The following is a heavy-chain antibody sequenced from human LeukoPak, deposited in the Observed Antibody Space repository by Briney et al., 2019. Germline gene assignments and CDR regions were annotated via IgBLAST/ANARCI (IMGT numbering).Heavy chain of an antibody. D-gene: IGHD6-13*01. V-gene: IGHV3-49*03. CDR3: TRDPPTAAGTGSDY. Sequence: PGGSLRLSCTASGFTFGDYAMSWFRQAPGKGLEWVGFIRSKAYGGTTEYAASVKGRFTISRDDSKSIAYLQMNSLKTEDTAVYYCTRDPPTAAGTGSDYWGQGTLVTVSS. J-gene: IGHJ4*02. CDR1: GFTFGDYA. CDR2: IRSKAYGGTT.